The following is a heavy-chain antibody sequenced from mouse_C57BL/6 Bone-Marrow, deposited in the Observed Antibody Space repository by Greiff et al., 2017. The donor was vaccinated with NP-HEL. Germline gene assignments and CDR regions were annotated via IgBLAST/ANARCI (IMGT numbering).Heavy chain of an antibody. CDR2: IYPSDSET. CDR1: GYTFTSYW. CDR3: ATRDLSAGWFAY. Sequence: QVQLQQPGAELVRPGSSVKLSCKASGYTFTSYWMEWVKQRPGQGLEWIGNIYPSDSETHYNQKFKDKATLTVDKSSSTAYIQLSSLTSADSAVYYCATRDLSAGWFAYWGQGTLVTVSA. D-gene: IGHD6-2*01. J-gene: IGHJ3*01. V-gene: IGHV1-61*01.